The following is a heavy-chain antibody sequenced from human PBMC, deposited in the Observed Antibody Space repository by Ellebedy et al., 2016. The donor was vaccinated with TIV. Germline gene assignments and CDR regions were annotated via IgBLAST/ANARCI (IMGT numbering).Heavy chain of an antibody. D-gene: IGHD3-10*01. CDR2: IIPILGIA. CDR1: GGTFSSYA. V-gene: IGHV1-69*04. Sequence: SVKASCXASGGTFSSYAISWVRQAPGQGLEWMGRIIPILGIANYAQKFQGRVTITADKSTSTAYMELSSLRSEDTAVYYCARPLWFGETPYAFDIWGQGTMVTVSS. CDR3: ARPLWFGETPYAFDI. J-gene: IGHJ3*02.